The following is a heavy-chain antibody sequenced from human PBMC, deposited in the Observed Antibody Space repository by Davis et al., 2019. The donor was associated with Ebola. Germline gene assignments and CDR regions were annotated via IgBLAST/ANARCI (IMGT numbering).Heavy chain of an antibody. V-gene: IGHV3-30*04. CDR2: ISYDGRSK. CDR1: GFTFGSYA. D-gene: IGHD1-7*01. J-gene: IGHJ4*02. CDR3: AKESGIWNYGAFGY. Sequence: PGGSLRLSCAASGFTFGSYAMHWVRQAPGKGLEWVAVISYDGRSKDGDSVKGRFTISRDNSKNTLYLQMNSLRAEDTAVYYCAKESGIWNYGAFGYWGQGTLVTVSS.